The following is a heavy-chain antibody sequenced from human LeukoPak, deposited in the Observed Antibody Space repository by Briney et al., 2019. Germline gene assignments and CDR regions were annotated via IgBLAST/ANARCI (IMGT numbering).Heavy chain of an antibody. V-gene: IGHV4-39*01. CDR2: IYYSGST. J-gene: IGHJ4*02. CDR1: GGSISSSSYY. Sequence: ETLSLTCTVSGGSISSSSYYWGWIRQPPGKGLEWIGSIYYSGSTYYNPSLKSRVTISVDTSKNQFSLKLSSVTAADTAVYYCARARVSTSFDYWGQGTLVTVSS. CDR3: ARARVSTSFDY. D-gene: IGHD2-2*01.